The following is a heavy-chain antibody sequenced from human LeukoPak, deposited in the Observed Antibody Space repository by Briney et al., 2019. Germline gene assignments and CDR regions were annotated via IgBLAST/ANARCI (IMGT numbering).Heavy chain of an antibody. CDR3: ARDLSRGAPDYFDN. CDR1: GFTFSSYG. J-gene: IGHJ4*02. V-gene: IGHV3-33*01. D-gene: IGHD3-10*01. CDR2: IWYDGSNK. Sequence: GGSLRLSCAASGFTFSSYGMHWVRQAPGKGLEWVAVIWYDGSNKYYADSVKGRFTISRDDSTNTLCLQMNSLRPEDTAIYYCARDLSRGAPDYFDNWGQGTLITVSS.